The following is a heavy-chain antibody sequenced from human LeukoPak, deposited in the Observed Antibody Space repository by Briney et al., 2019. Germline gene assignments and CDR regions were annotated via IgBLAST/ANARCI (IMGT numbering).Heavy chain of an antibody. CDR3: ARRDTAMGGWFDY. CDR2: IYYSGST. Sequence: SETLSLTCTVSGGSISSYYWSWIRQPPGKGLEWIGHIYYSGSTNYNPSLKSRVTISVDTSKNQFSLKLSSVTAADTAVYYCARRDTAMGGWFDYWGQGTLVTVSS. D-gene: IGHD5-18*01. J-gene: IGHJ4*02. V-gene: IGHV4-59*01. CDR1: GGSISSYY.